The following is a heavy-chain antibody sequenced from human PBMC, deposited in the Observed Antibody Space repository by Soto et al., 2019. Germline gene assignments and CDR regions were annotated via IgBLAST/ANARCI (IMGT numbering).Heavy chain of an antibody. V-gene: IGHV4-31*03. D-gene: IGHD3-22*01. CDR2: IYYSGST. CDR3: ARVIGDDSSGYYVGQIDY. J-gene: IGHJ4*02. Sequence: QVQLQESGPGLVKPSQTLSLTCTVSGGSISSGGYYWSWIRQHPGKGLEWIGYIYYSGSTYYNPSLKSRVTISVDTSKNQFSLKLSSVTAADTAAYYCARVIGDDSSGYYVGQIDYWGQGTLVTVSS. CDR1: GGSISSGGYY.